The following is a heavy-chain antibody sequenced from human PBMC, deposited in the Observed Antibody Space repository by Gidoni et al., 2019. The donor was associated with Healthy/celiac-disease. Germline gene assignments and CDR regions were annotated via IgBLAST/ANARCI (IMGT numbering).Heavy chain of an antibody. J-gene: IGHJ3*02. CDR3: ATKPKVRLREFRDAFDI. V-gene: IGHV4-39*01. Sequence: QLQLQESGPGLVTPSEPLSLTCTVPAGSISSSSYYWGWVRQPAGQGLAWIGSIYDSGSTYYDPSLKSRVTISVDTSKNQFSLKLSSVTAADTAVYYCATKPKVRLREFRDAFDIWGQGTMVTVSS. CDR2: IYDSGST. CDR1: AGSISSSSYY. D-gene: IGHD3-16*01.